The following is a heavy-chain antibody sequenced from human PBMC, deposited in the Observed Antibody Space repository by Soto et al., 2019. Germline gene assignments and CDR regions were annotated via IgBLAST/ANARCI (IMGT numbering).Heavy chain of an antibody. CDR2: ISSSSSYI. Sequence: PGGSLRLSCAASGFTFSSYSMNWVRQAPGKGLEWVSSISSSSSYIYYADSVKGRFTISRGNAKNSLYLQMNSLRAEDTAVYYCARGRITGTTFQNDYWGQGTLVTVSS. D-gene: IGHD1-7*01. CDR1: GFTFSSYS. V-gene: IGHV3-21*01. J-gene: IGHJ4*02. CDR3: ARGRITGTTFQNDY.